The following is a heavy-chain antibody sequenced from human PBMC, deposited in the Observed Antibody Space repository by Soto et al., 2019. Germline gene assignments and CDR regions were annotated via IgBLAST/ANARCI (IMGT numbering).Heavy chain of an antibody. CDR3: ARGMTYYDILTGYSSYYYMDV. J-gene: IGHJ6*03. D-gene: IGHD3-9*01. CDR1: GGSISSYY. CDR2: IYYSGST. Sequence: SETLSLTCTVSGGSISSYYWSWIRQPPGKGLEWIGYIYYSGSTNYNPSLKSRVTISVDTSKNQFSLKLSSVTAADTAVYYCARGMTYYDILTGYSSYYYMDVWGKGTTVTVSS. V-gene: IGHV4-59*01.